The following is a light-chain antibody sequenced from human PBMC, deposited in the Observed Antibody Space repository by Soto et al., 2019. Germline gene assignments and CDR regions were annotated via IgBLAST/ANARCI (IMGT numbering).Light chain of an antibody. CDR3: QQRSNSPLT. V-gene: IGKV3-11*01. J-gene: IGKJ4*01. CDR2: DAS. CDR1: QTVTNY. Sequence: EIVLTQSPATLSLSPGERATLSCTTSQTVTNYLAWYQQKPGQAPRLLIYDASNRATGIAARFSGSGSGTDFTLNISSLEPEDFAVYYCQQRSNSPLTFGGGTKVEIK.